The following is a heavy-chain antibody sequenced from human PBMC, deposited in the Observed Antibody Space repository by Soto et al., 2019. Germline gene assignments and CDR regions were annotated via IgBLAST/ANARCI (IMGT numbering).Heavy chain of an antibody. CDR3: ASRRSPTWFDP. CDR1: GGSISSSSYY. J-gene: IGHJ5*02. V-gene: IGHV4-39*01. CDR2: IYYSGST. Sequence: PSETLSLTCTVSGGSISSSSYYWGWICQPPGKGLEWIGSIYYSGSTYYNPSLKSRVTISVDTSKNQFSLKLSSATAADTAVYYCASRRSPTWFDPWGQGTQVTVSS.